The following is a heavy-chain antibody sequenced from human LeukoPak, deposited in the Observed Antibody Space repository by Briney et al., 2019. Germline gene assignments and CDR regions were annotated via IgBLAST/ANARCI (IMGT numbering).Heavy chain of an antibody. CDR3: AKDIEGAGTYYPRSGMDV. CDR2: ITWNSGRI. V-gene: IGHV3-9*01. Sequence: GRSPRLSCATSGFTFHDYSMHWVRQVPGKGLEWVSGITWNSGRIGYADSVKGRFTISRDNAKNSLYLQMNSLRAEDTALYYCAKDIEGAGTYYPRSGMDVWGQGTTVTVSS. J-gene: IGHJ6*02. CDR1: GFTFHDYS. D-gene: IGHD3-10*01.